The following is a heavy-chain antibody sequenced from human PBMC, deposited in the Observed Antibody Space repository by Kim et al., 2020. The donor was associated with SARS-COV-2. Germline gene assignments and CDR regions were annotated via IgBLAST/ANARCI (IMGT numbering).Heavy chain of an antibody. CDR2: ISAYNGNT. J-gene: IGHJ3*02. CDR1: GYTFTSYG. Sequence: ASVKVSCKASGYTFTSYGISWVRQAPGQGLEWMGWISAYNGNTNYAQKLQGRVTMTTDTSTSTAYMELRSLRSDDTAVYYCATTRRSMATITWTDAFDIWGQGTMVTVSS. D-gene: IGHD5-12*01. CDR3: ATTRRSMATITWTDAFDI. V-gene: IGHV1-18*04.